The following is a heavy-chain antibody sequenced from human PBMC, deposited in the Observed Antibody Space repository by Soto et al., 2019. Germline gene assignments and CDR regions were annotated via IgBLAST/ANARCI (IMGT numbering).Heavy chain of an antibody. CDR2: IYWDEVR. CDR3: GHIDCSCGSWFFVTFVY. Sequence: SGPTLVNPTQTLTLTFTFSGSSLSTNGVGVAWIRQPPGKALEWLALIYWDEVRRYSPSLLSRVTIAKDTPKCQVGLRITKMEPVDTATYYCGHIDCSCGSWFFVTFVYLGPGILVTVFS. V-gene: IGHV2-5*02. D-gene: IGHD2-15*01. J-gene: IGHJ4*02. CDR1: GSSLSTNGVG.